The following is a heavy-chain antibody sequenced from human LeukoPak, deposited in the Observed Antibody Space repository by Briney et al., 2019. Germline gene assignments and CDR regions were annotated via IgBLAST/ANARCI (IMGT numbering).Heavy chain of an antibody. J-gene: IGHJ5*02. CDR3: ARDRDTSTGDRDWFDP. CDR2: IYHSGST. Sequence: KASETLSLTCTVSGYSISSGYYWGWIRQPPGEGLEWIGSIYHSGSTYYNPSLKSRVTISVDTSKNQFSLKLSSVTAADTAVYYCARDRDTSTGDRDWFDPWGQGTLVTVSS. D-gene: IGHD7-27*01. V-gene: IGHV4-38-2*02. CDR1: GYSISSGYY.